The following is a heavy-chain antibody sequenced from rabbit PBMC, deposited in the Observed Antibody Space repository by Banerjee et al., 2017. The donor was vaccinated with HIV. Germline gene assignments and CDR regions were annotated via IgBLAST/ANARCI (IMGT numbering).Heavy chain of an antibody. Sequence: QQQLVESGGGLVQPEGSLTLTCKASGLDFSSSYWICWVRQAPGKGLEWIACIYTGDGNTYYASWAKGRFTISKTSSTVDLKMTSLTAADTATYFCARDVGGAGYGYVDLWGPGTLVTVS. CDR1: GLDFSSSYW. V-gene: IGHV1S45*01. CDR3: ARDVGGAGYGYVDL. J-gene: IGHJ4*01. CDR2: IYTGDGNT. D-gene: IGHD6-1*01.